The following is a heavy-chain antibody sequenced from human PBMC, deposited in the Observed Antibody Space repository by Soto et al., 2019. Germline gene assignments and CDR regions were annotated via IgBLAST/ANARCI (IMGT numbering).Heavy chain of an antibody. CDR3: AKADILYDILTGYYFDY. Sequence: PGGSLRLSCAASGFTFDDYAMHWVRQAPGKGLEWVSGISWNSGSIGYADSVKGRFTISRDNAKNSLYLQMNSLRAEDTALYYCAKADILYDILTGYYFDYWGQGTLVTVSS. CDR1: GFTFDDYA. CDR2: ISWNSGSI. J-gene: IGHJ4*02. D-gene: IGHD3-9*01. V-gene: IGHV3-9*01.